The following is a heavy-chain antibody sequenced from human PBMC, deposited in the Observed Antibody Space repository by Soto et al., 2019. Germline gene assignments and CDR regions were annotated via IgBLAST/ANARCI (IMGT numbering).Heavy chain of an antibody. CDR3: AKDRPRRVNAFDS. J-gene: IGHJ4*02. CDR2: ISSDGSTK. V-gene: IGHV3-30*18. Sequence: PGGSLRLSCAASGFTFSNYGMDWVRQAPGKGLEWVAVISSDGSTKYYADSVKGRFTISRDNSKNTLHLQMNSLRADDPAVYHCAKDRPRRVNAFDSWGQGTPAPVSP. CDR1: GFTFSNYG. D-gene: IGHD6-13*01.